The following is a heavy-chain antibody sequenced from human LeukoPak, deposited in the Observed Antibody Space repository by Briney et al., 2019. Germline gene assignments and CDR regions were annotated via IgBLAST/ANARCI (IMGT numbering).Heavy chain of an antibody. CDR2: ISYDGSNK. D-gene: IGHD4-11*01. Sequence: PGGSLRLSCAASGFTFSSYAMHWVRQAPGKGLEWVAVISYDGSNKYYADSVKGRFTISRDNSKNTLYLQMNSLRAEDTAVYYCATYRGYPVDYWGQGTLVTVSS. V-gene: IGHV3-30*07. J-gene: IGHJ4*02. CDR1: GFTFSSYA. CDR3: ATYRGYPVDY.